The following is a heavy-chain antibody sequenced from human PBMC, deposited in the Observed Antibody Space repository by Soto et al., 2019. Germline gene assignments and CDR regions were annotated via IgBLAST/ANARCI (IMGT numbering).Heavy chain of an antibody. V-gene: IGHV4-59*01. D-gene: IGHD3-10*01. CDR1: GDSISTYY. CDR2: IYYSGST. CDR3: VRDKGGGSGRYFSYGMDV. J-gene: IGHJ6*02. Sequence: QVQLQESGPGLVKPSETLSLTCTVSGDSISTYYWTWIRQTPGKGLEWIGHIYYSGSTNYNPSVKSRVSISVDTSKNQFSLKLTSVTAADTAVYYCVRDKGGGSGRYFSYGMDVWGPGTTVTVSS.